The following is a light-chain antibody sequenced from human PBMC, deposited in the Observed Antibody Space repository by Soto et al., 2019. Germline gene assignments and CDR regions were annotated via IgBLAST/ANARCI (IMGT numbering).Light chain of an antibody. CDR2: GAS. CDR3: QQYGSSGT. Sequence: EIVSTQSPGTLSLSRGERATLSCRASQSVSNNYLAWYQQKPGQAPRLLIYGASNRATGIPDRFSGSGSGTDFTLTISRLEPDAFAVYYCQQYGSSGTFGQGTKVDIK. V-gene: IGKV3-20*01. CDR1: QSVSNNY. J-gene: IGKJ1*01.